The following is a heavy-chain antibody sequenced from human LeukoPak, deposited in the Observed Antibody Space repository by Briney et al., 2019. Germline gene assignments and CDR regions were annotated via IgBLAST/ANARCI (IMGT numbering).Heavy chain of an antibody. V-gene: IGHV1-8*01. CDR2: MNPNSGNT. CDR1: GYTFTSYD. J-gene: IGHJ6*02. Sequence: ASVKVSCKASGYTFTSYDINWVRQATGQGLEGMGRMNPNSGNTGYAQKFQGRVTMTRNTSISTAYVELSGLRSEDTAVYYCARARTPLIAAAGTHYYYGLDVWGQGTTVTVSS. D-gene: IGHD6-13*01. CDR3: ARARTPLIAAAGTHYYYGLDV.